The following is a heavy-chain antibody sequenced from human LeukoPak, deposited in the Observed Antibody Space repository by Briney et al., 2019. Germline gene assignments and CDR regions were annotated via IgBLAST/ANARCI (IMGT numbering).Heavy chain of an antibody. J-gene: IGHJ4*02. V-gene: IGHV1-46*01. Sequence: GASVKVSCKASGYDFTTNYIHWVRQAPGQGLEWMGXINPSVSSTTYGQRFRGRVTMTRDTSTATVYMDLGSLTSEDTAIYYCAKGYCTGASCYVLDSWGQGTLVTVSS. CDR2: INPSVSST. CDR3: AKGYCTGASCYVLDS. CDR1: GYDFTTNY. D-gene: IGHD2-15*01.